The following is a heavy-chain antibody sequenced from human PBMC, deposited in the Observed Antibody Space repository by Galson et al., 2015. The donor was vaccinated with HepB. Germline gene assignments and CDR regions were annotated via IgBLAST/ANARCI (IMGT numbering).Heavy chain of an antibody. CDR1: EFTFTSYW. J-gene: IGHJ6*02. CDR3: ARRISLVRGIITKPDYYYGMDV. Sequence: SLRLSCAASEFTFTSYWMNWVRQAPGKGLEWVANINPDGSETYYVASLKGRFTISRDNDKNSLYLQMDNLRVGDTAVYYCARRISLVRGIITKPDYYYGMDVRGQGTTVTVAS. CDR2: INPDGSET. D-gene: IGHD3-10*01. V-gene: IGHV3-7*03.